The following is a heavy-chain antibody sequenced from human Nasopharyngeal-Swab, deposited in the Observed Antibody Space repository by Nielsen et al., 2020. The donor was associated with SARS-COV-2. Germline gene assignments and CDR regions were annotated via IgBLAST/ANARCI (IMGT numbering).Heavy chain of an antibody. J-gene: IGHJ4*02. CDR3: ARAWELHYFDY. CDR1: GFTFSSYW. D-gene: IGHD1-26*01. Sequence: GGSLRLSCAASGFTFSSYWMHWVRQAPGKGLVWVSRINSDGSSTSYADSVKGRFTISRDNSKNTLYLQMNSLRAEDTAVYYCARAWELHYFDYWGQGTLVTVSS. V-gene: IGHV3-74*01. CDR2: INSDGSST.